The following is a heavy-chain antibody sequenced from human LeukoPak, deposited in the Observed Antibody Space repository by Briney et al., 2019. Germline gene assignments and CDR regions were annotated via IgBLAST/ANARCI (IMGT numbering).Heavy chain of an antibody. J-gene: IGHJ3*02. D-gene: IGHD5-24*01. CDR1: GFTFSSNW. CDR3: ARIKRNGYNYDAFDI. V-gene: IGHV3-7*01. CDR2: IKQDGSEK. Sequence: GGSLRLSCAASGFTFSSNWMSWVRQAPGKGLEWVANIKQDGSEKYYVDSVKGRFTISRDNAKNSLYLQMNSLRAEDTAVYYCARIKRNGYNYDAFDIWGQGTMVTVSS.